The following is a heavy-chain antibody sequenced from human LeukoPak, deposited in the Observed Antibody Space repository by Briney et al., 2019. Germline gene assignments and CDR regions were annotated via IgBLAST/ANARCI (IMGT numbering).Heavy chain of an antibody. CDR2: TIPIFGTA. CDR1: GGTFSSYA. J-gene: IGHJ4*02. CDR3: ARDGNYYDSSGYRL. V-gene: IGHV1-69*01. D-gene: IGHD3-22*01. Sequence: SVKVSCKASGGTFSSYAISWVRQAPGQGLEWMGGTIPIFGTANYAQKFQGRVTITADESTSTAYMELSSLRSEDTAVYYCARDGNYYDSSGYRLWGQGTLVTVSS.